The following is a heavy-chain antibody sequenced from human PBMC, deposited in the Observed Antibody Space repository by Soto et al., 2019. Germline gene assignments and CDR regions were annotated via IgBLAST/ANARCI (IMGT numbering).Heavy chain of an antibody. CDR3: AAGLDHNKVGY. J-gene: IGHJ4*02. V-gene: IGHV4-59*01. CDR1: GGSISPSY. CDR2: IYYTGNT. Sequence: QVRLQESGPGLVEPSETLSLTCTVSGGSISPSYWNWVRQPPGKRLEWIGCIYYTGNTYYNPSLKSRVPISRDTSKNQFSLEVTSVTAADTALYYWAAGLDHNKVGYWGQGTLVTVSS. D-gene: IGHD3-16*01.